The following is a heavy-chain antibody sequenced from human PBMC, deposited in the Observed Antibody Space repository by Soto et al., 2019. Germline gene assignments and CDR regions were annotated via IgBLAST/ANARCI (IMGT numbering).Heavy chain of an antibody. CDR2: ISPHNDRT. J-gene: IGHJ3*02. V-gene: IGHV1-18*01. CDR3: ARDRYYSSGRYFDHDAFDI. D-gene: IGHD6-19*01. CDR1: GYNFTSYV. Sequence: QVQLVQSGADVKKPGASVKVSCKASGYNFTSYVLSWVRQAPGPGLEWMGWISPHNDRTKYARRFQDRVTMTTETPTSTVYLALGSLRSDDTAVYYCARDRYYSSGRYFDHDAFDIWGQGTVVTVSS.